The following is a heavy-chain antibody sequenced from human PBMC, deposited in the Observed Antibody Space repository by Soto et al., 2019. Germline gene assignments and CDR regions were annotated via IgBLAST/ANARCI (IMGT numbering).Heavy chain of an antibody. Sequence: QVQLVQSGAEVKKPGASVKVSCKASGYNFSKYGITWVRQAPGHGLEWLGWISGYNGNTHFAQRLQGIVNMTADTSTRTAYMEVTSLRPDDTAIYYCARVATLIPIFHGLDAWGQGTTVTVSS. CDR3: ARVATLIPIFHGLDA. V-gene: IGHV1-18*01. CDR2: ISGYNGNT. CDR1: GYNFSKYG. D-gene: IGHD3-3*01. J-gene: IGHJ6*02.